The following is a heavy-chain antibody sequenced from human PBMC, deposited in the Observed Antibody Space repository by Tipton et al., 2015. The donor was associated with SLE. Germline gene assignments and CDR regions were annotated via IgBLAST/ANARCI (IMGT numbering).Heavy chain of an antibody. V-gene: IGHV3-48*01. CDR2: ISGSSSKI. CDR1: GFSFSDYS. D-gene: IGHD4-17*01. J-gene: IGHJ4*02. Sequence: AVSGFSFSDYSMNWVRQAPGKGLEWVSYISGSSSKIYYADSVKGRFTISRDNGKNSLYLQMNSLRADDTAVYYCARDSTTTVPKGDYWGQGPLVPVSS. CDR3: ARDSTTTVPKGDY.